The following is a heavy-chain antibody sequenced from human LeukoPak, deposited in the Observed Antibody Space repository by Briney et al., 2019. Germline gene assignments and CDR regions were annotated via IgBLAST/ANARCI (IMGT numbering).Heavy chain of an antibody. V-gene: IGHV1-8*02. CDR1: GGTFSSYA. J-gene: IGHJ4*01. Sequence: ASVKVSCKASGGTFSSYAISWVRQAPGQGLEWMGWMNPNSGNTGYAERFHGRVTMTRNTSISTAYMELSSLRSEDTAVYYCARGSLGRWVPVSWGQGTLVTVSA. CDR3: ARGSLGRWVPVS. D-gene: IGHD4-23*01. CDR2: MNPNSGNT.